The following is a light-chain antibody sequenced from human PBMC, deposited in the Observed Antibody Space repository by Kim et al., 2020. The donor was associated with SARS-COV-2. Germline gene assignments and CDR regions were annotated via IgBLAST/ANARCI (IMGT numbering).Light chain of an antibody. CDR3: QAWDSSTGV. CDR2: QDI. CDR1: KLGDKY. Sequence: SYELTQPPSVPVSPGQTASITCSGDKLGDKYACWYQQKPGQSPVLVIYQDIKRPSGIPERFSGSNSGNTATLTISGTQAMDEADYYCQAWDSSTGVFGGG. V-gene: IGLV3-1*01. J-gene: IGLJ3*02.